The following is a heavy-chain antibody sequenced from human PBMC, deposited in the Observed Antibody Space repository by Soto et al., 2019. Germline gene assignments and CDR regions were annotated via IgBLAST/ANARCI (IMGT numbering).Heavy chain of an antibody. Sequence: QVQLVESGGGVVQPGRSLRLSCAASGFTFSSYGMHWVRQAPGKGLEWVAVISYDGSNKYYADSVKGRFTISRDNSKNTLYLQMNSLRAEDTAVYYCALLEAAAFDYWGQGTLVTVSS. J-gene: IGHJ4*02. CDR1: GFTFSSYG. CDR2: ISYDGSNK. CDR3: ALLEAAAFDY. V-gene: IGHV3-30*03. D-gene: IGHD6-13*01.